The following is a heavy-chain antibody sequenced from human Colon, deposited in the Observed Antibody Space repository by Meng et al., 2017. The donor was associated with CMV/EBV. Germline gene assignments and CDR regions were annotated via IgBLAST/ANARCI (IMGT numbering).Heavy chain of an antibody. CDR3: ARVALWLGGIKYYGMDV. V-gene: IGHV3-30*02. CDR2: IRYDGSNK. CDR1: GFTFSSYG. J-gene: IGHJ6*02. D-gene: IGHD3-10*01. Sequence: GGSLRLSCAASGFTFSSYGMHWVRQAPGKGLEWVAFIRYDGSNKYYGDSVKGRFTISRDNSKNTLYLQMNSLRAEDTAVYYCARVALWLGGIKYYGMDVWGQGTTVTVSS.